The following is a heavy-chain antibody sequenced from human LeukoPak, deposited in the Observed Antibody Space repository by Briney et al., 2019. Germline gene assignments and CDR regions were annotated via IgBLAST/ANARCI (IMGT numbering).Heavy chain of an antibody. CDR3: ARGLGYCTSTTCLLPFDY. CDR1: GFTVSTYY. D-gene: IGHD2-2*01. Sequence: GGSLRLSCAASGFTVSTYYMTWARQAPGKGLECVSVIYSGGSTYYADSVKGRFTVSRDNSKNTLYLQMNSLRAEDTAMYYCARGLGYCTSTTCLLPFDYWGQGTLVTVSS. V-gene: IGHV3-53*01. CDR2: IYSGGST. J-gene: IGHJ4*02.